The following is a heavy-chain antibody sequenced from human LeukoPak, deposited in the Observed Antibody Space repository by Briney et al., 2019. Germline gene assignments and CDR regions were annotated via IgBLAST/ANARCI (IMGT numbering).Heavy chain of an antibody. CDR2: INPNSGGT. CDR3: AREGVGSYGYEDWFDP. D-gene: IGHD5-18*01. CDR1: GYTFTGYY. V-gene: IGHV1-2*06. Sequence: ASVKVSCKASGYTFTGYYMHWERQAPGQGLEWMGRINPNSGGTNYAQKFQGRVTMTRDTSISTAYMELSRLRSDDTAVYYCAREGVGSYGYEDWFDPWGQGTLVTVSS. J-gene: IGHJ5*02.